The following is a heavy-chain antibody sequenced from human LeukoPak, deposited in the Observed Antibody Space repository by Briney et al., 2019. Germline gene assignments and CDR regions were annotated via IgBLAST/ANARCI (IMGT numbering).Heavy chain of an antibody. V-gene: IGHV4-59*08. D-gene: IGHD2-2*01. CDR1: GGSISSYY. Sequence: SETLSLTCTVSGGSISSYYWSWIRQPPGKGLEWIGFIYYTGSTRYNPSLKSRVTVSVDTSKNQFSLKLSAVIAADTAVYYCARHYIQPPHYFDYWGQGTLVTVSS. J-gene: IGHJ4*02. CDR2: IYYTGST. CDR3: ARHYIQPPHYFDY.